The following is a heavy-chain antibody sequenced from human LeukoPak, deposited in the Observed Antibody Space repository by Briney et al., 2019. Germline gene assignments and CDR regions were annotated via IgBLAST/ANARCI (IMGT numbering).Heavy chain of an antibody. V-gene: IGHV1-69*04. CDR3: ARDSEHGSGSYNY. CDR2: IIPILGIA. J-gene: IGHJ4*02. D-gene: IGHD3-10*01. Sequence: GASVKVSCKASGGTFSSYAISWVRQAPGQGLEWMGRIIPILGIANYAQKFQGRVTITADNSTSTAYMELSSLRSEDTAVYYCARDSEHGSGSYNYWGQGTLVTVSS. CDR1: GGTFSSYA.